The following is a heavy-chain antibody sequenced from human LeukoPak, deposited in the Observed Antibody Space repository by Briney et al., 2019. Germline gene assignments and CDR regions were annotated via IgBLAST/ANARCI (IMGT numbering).Heavy chain of an antibody. CDR2: IYYSGST. V-gene: IGHV4-30-4*01. Sequence: SETLSLTCTVSGGSISSGDYYWSWIRQPPGKGLEWIGYIYYSGSTYYHPSLKSRVTISVDTSKNQFSLKLSSVTAADTAVYYCAREALSGYVSGFDYWGQGTLVTVSS. J-gene: IGHJ4*02. CDR1: GGSISSGDYY. D-gene: IGHD5-12*01. CDR3: AREALSGYVSGFDY.